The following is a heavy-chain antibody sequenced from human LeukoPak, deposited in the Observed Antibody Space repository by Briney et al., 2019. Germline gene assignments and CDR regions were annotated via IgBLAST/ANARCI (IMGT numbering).Heavy chain of an antibody. CDR2: ISAYNGNT. CDR1: GYTFTSYG. V-gene: IGHV1-18*01. J-gene: IGHJ5*02. D-gene: IGHD3-22*01. CDR3: ARGLSYYYESSGYSNWFDP. Sequence: GASVKVSCKASGYTFTSYGISWVRQAPGQGLEWMGWISAYNGNTNYAQKLQGRVTMTTDTSTSTAYMELRSLRSDDTAVYYCARGLSYYYESSGYSNWFDPWGQGTLVTVSS.